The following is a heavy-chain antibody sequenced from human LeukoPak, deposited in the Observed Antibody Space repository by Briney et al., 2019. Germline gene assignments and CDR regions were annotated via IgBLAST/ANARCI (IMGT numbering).Heavy chain of an antibody. J-gene: IGHJ4*02. CDR2: VHYSGST. D-gene: IGHD1-26*01. CDR1: GGFFSNYY. CDR3: ASMLGSGSGSYLFDF. V-gene: IGHV4-59*01. Sequence: SETLSLTCTVSGGFFSNYYWSWVRQFPGKGLEWIGCVHYSGSTKYNPSLKSRVTISIDTSKSQVSLKLNSVTAADTAVYYCASMLGSGSGSYLFDFWGQGTLVTVSS.